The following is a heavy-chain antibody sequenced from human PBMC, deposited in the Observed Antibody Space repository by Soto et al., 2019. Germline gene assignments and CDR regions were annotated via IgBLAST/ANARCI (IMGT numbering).Heavy chain of an antibody. CDR2: ISYDGSNK. CDR3: AKDLILYSSSSNFDY. CDR1: GFTFSSYD. Sequence: QVQLVESGGGVVQPGRSLRLSCAASGFTFSSYDMHWVRQAPGKGLEWAAVISYDGSNKYYADSVKGRFTISRDNSKNTLYLQMNSLRAEDTAVYYCAKDLILYSSSSNFDYWGQGTLVTVSS. J-gene: IGHJ4*02. V-gene: IGHV3-30*18. D-gene: IGHD6-6*01.